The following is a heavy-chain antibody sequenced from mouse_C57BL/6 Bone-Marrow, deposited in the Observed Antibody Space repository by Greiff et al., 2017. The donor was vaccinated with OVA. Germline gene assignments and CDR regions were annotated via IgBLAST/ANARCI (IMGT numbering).Heavy chain of an antibody. J-gene: IGHJ3*01. CDR1: GYTFTSYW. CDR2: IHPNSGST. D-gene: IGHD4-1*01. Sequence: VQLQQPGAELVKPGASVKLSCKASGYTFTSYWMHWVKQRPGQGLEWIGMIHPNSGSTNYNEKFKSKATLTVDKSSSTAYMQLSSLTSEDSAVYYCARELTGSVWFAYWGQGTLVTVSA. CDR3: ARELTGSVWFAY. V-gene: IGHV1-64*01.